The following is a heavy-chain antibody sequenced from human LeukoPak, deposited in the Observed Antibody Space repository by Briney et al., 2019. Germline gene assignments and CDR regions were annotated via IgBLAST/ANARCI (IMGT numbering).Heavy chain of an antibody. J-gene: IGHJ4*02. CDR1: GYTFTGYF. D-gene: IGHD4-23*01. Sequence: GASVKVSCKASGYTFTGYFMHWVRQAPGQGLEWMGWINPNSGGTNYAQKFQGRVTMTRDTSITTAYMELSRLRSDDTAVYYCARATTTVVSPLYYWGQGTLVTVSS. CDR3: ARATTTVVSPLYY. V-gene: IGHV1-2*02. CDR2: INPNSGGT.